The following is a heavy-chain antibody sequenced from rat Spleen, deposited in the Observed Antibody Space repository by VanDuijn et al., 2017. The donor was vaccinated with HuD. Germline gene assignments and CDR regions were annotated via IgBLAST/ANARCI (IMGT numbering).Heavy chain of an antibody. D-gene: IGHD1-1*01. CDR1: GFTFSDCY. CDR2: ISISGGVT. CDR3: ARRGYSLAYFDY. V-gene: IGHV5-25*01. J-gene: IGHJ2*01. Sequence: EVQLVESDGGLVQPGRSLKLSCTTSGFTFSDCYMAWVRQAPTKGLEWVATISISGGVTYYRDSVKGRFTVSRDNAKSTLYLQMDSLRSEDTATYYCARRGYSLAYFDYWGQGVMVTVSS.